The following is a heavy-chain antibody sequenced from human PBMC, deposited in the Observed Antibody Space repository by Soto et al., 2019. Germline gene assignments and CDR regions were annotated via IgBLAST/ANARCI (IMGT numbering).Heavy chain of an antibody. CDR1: GYTFTSFG. CDR2: INAYNVYNGNT. V-gene: IGHV1-18*01. J-gene: IGHJ6*02. Sequence: QVQLVQSGAEVKKPGASVKVSCRASGYTFTSFGISWVRQAPGQGLEWMGWINAYNVYNGNTNYAQNLQGRVTMTTDTSTSTAYMEPRSLRSDDTAVYYCARARIFYGLDVWGQGTTVTVSS. CDR3: ARARIFYGLDV. D-gene: IGHD2-15*01.